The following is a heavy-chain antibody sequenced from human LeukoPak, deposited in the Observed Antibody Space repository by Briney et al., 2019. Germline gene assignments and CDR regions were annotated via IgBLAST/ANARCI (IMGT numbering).Heavy chain of an antibody. CDR3: ARVMPGGRQLAAIDY. J-gene: IGHJ4*02. V-gene: IGHV3-21*01. D-gene: IGHD6-6*01. CDR1: GFAFSTYS. Sequence: GGSLRLSCGAYGFAFSTYSMNWVRQAPGKGLEWVSSVRSSGTYIYYADSVEGRFTISRDNAKNLLYLQMNSLRAEDTAVYYCARVMPGGRQLAAIDYWGQGTRVTVSS. CDR2: VRSSGTYI.